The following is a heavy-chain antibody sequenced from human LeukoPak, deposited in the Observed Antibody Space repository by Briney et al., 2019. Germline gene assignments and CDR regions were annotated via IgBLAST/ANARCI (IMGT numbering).Heavy chain of an antibody. V-gene: IGHV1-46*01. Sequence: GASVKVSCKASGYTFTGYYMHWVRQAPGQGLEWMGRINPSGGSTSYAQKFQGRVTMTRDTSTSTVYMELSSLRSEDTAVYYCARDPEGYYDSSGSLDYWGQGTLVTVSS. CDR2: INPSGGST. CDR3: ARDPEGYYDSSGSLDY. D-gene: IGHD3-22*01. CDR1: GYTFTGYY. J-gene: IGHJ4*02.